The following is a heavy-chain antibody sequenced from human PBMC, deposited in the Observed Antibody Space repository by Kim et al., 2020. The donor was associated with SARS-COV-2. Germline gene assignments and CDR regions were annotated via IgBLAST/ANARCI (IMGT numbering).Heavy chain of an antibody. J-gene: IGHJ3*02. V-gene: IGHV3-33*05. CDR3: ARDKGPGREAAANDAFDI. CDR2: ISYDGSNK. D-gene: IGHD6-13*01. Sequence: GGSLRLSCAASGFTFSSYGMHWVRQAPGKGLEWVAVISYDGSNKYYADSVKGRFTISRDNSKNTLYLQMNSLRAEDTAVYYCARDKGPGREAAANDAFDIWGQGTMVTVSS. CDR1: GFTFSSYG.